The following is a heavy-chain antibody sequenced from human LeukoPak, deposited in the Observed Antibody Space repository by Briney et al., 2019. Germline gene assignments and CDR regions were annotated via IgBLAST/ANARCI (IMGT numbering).Heavy chain of an antibody. CDR1: GGSISSGSYY. Sequence: PSETLSLTCTVSGGSISSGSYYWSWIRQPAGKGLEWIGRIYTSGSTNYNPSLKSRATISVDTSKNQFSLKLSSVTAADTAVYYCARGHGGDYVDFDYWGQGTLVTVSS. CDR2: IYTSGST. CDR3: ARGHGGDYVDFDY. V-gene: IGHV4-61*02. J-gene: IGHJ4*02. D-gene: IGHD4-17*01.